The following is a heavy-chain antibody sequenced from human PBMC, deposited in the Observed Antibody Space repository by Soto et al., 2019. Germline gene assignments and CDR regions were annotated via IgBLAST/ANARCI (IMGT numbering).Heavy chain of an antibody. Sequence: QVQLVQSGAEVKKPGASVKVSCKASGYTFTNFGISWVRQAPGQGLEWMAWISAYNGNTNYAKKFQGRVTMTTDTSTSTAYMEVRSLRINDTDVYYSARGGTPIDYWGQGTLITVSS. D-gene: IGHD3-16*01. CDR2: ISAYNGNT. J-gene: IGHJ4*02. CDR3: ARGGTPIDY. V-gene: IGHV1-18*01. CDR1: GYTFTNFG.